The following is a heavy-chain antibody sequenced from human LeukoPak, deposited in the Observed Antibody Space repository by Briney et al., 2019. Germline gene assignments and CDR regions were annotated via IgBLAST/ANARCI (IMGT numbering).Heavy chain of an antibody. CDR3: ARDKDLGAVAGTFDY. CDR2: VSAYNGHT. V-gene: IGHV1-18*01. CDR1: GYTFSTYG. D-gene: IGHD6-19*01. Sequence: ASVKVSCKASGYTFSTYGISWVRQAPGQGLEWMGWVSAYNGHTNYAQKFQGRVTMTTDTSTSTAYMELTSLTSDDTAVYYCARDKDLGAVAGTFDYWGQGTLVTVSS. J-gene: IGHJ4*02.